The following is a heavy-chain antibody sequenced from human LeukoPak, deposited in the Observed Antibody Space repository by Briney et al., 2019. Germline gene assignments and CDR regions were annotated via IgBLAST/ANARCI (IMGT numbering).Heavy chain of an antibody. Sequence: ASVKVSWKASGYTFSTSAINWVRQAPGQGLEYMGWIDTNTGNPTYAQGFTGQFVFSSDTSVSTAHLQISSLKAEDTAVYYCAKGDGFGYFDYWGQGTLVTVSS. CDR1: GYTFSTSA. CDR3: AKGDGFGYFDY. V-gene: IGHV7-4-1*02. CDR2: IDTNTGNP. J-gene: IGHJ4*02. D-gene: IGHD1-26*01.